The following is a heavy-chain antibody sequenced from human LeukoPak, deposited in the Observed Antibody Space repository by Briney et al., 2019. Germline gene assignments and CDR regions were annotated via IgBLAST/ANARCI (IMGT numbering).Heavy chain of an antibody. V-gene: IGHV3-11*04. CDR2: ISASGTSI. D-gene: IGHD2-2*01. CDR3: ARHCTRASCYSFDY. Sequence: GGSLRRSCATSGFSFSDYYMSWIRQAPGKGLECVSFISASGTSISYADSVKGRFTISRDNAKNSLYLQMNSLRPEDTAVYYCARHCTRASCYSFDYWGQGTLVTISS. CDR1: GFSFSDYY. J-gene: IGHJ4*02.